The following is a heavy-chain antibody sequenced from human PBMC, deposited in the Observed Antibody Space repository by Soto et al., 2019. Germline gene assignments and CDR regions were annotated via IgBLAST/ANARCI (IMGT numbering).Heavy chain of an antibody. CDR1: GFSLSTSGVG. CDR2: IYWNDDK. CDR3: AKGGGGNSFDS. Sequence: QITLKESGPTLVKPTQTLTLTCTFSGFSLSTSGVGVGWIRQPPGKALEWLALIYWNDDKRYSPSLKRRLTITKHPPKTRGALKRTKMAPGDTAQYSGAKGGGGNSFDSGGQEPRAPVPS. J-gene: IGHJ4*02. D-gene: IGHD3-16*01. V-gene: IGHV2-5*01.